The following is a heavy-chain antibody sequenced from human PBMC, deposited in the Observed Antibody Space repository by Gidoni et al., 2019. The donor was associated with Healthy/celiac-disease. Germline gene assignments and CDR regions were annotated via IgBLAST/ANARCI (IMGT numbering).Heavy chain of an antibody. V-gene: IGHV4-34*01. J-gene: IGHJ4*02. CDR2: INHSGST. CDR1: GGSFSGYY. CDR3: ARVPSRITMVRGRYFDY. D-gene: IGHD3-10*01. Sequence: QVQLQQWGAGLLKPSETLSLTCAVYGGSFSGYYWSWIRQPPGKGLEWIGEINHSGSTNYNPSLKSRVTISVDTSKNQFSLKLSSVTAADTAVYYCARVPSRITMVRGRYFDYWGQGTLVTVSS.